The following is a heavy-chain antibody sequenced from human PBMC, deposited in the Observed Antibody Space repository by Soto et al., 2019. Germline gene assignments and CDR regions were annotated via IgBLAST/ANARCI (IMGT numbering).Heavy chain of an antibody. CDR2: ISNDGNSE. Sequence: QVQLVESGGCVVQPGRSLRLSCAASGFTFSVFGMHWVRQAPGKGLEWVAVISNDGNSEHYADSVKGRFTISRDNSKNTFYLQMNSLSVEDTAVYYCAKTITTIGVSSTGRGALLDNWGQGILVSVSS. CDR3: AKTITTIGVSSTGRGALLDN. CDR1: GFTFSVFG. D-gene: IGHD3-3*01. V-gene: IGHV3-30*18. J-gene: IGHJ4*02.